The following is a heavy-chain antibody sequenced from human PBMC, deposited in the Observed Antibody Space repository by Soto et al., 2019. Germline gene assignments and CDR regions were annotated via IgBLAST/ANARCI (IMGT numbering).Heavy chain of an antibody. CDR3: ARARDSSGWSRRATFDY. J-gene: IGHJ4*02. V-gene: IGHV3-11*01. CDR2: ISSSGSTI. CDR1: GFTFSDYY. Sequence: GGSLRLSCAASGFTFSDYYMSWIRQAPGKGLEWVSYISSSGSTIYYADSVKGRFTISRDNAKNSLYLQMNSLRAEDTAVYYCARARDSSGWSRRATFDYWGQGTLVTVSS. D-gene: IGHD6-19*01.